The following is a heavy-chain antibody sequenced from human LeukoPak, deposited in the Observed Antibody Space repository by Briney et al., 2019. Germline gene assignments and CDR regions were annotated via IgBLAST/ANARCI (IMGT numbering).Heavy chain of an antibody. J-gene: IGHJ4*02. CDR3: AKGVDYYGSGSYYGDY. CDR1: GFTFSSYA. D-gene: IGHD3-10*01. Sequence: GGSLRLSCAASGFTFSSYAMSWVRQAPGKGLEWVSAISGSGGSTYYADSVKGRFTISGDNSKNTLYLQMNSLRAEDTAVYYCAKGVDYYGSGSYYGDYWGQGTLVTVSS. CDR2: ISGSGGST. V-gene: IGHV3-23*01.